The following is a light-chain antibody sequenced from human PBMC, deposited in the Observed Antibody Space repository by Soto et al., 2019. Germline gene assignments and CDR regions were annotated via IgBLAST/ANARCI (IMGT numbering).Light chain of an antibody. J-gene: IGLJ1*01. Sequence: QSALTQPASVSGSPGQSITISCTGTSSDVGSYNFVSWYQQHPGKAPKLMIYEANKRPSGVSNHFSGSKSGNTASLTISGLQAEDEADYYCCSYAGSKNDVFGSGTKLTVL. CDR1: SSDVGSYNF. CDR2: EAN. V-gene: IGLV2-23*01. CDR3: CSYAGSKNDV.